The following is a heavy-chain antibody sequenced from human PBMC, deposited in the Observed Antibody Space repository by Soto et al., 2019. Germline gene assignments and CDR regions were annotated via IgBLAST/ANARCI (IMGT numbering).Heavy chain of an antibody. V-gene: IGHV3-21*01. CDR2: ISSSSSYI. CDR3: ARVSSGWYGVDY. J-gene: IGHJ4*02. D-gene: IGHD6-19*01. CDR1: GFTFSSYS. Sequence: GPLRLPCAASGFTFSSYSMNWVRQAPGKGLEWVSSISSSSSYIYYADSVKGRFTISRDNAKNSLYLQMNSLRAEDTAVYYCARVSSGWYGVDYWGQGTLVTVSS.